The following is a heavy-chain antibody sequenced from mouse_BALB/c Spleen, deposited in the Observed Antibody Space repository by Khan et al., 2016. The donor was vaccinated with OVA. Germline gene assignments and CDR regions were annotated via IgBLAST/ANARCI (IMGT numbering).Heavy chain of an antibody. CDR3: ARSAI. Sequence: EVELVESGGGIVQPGGSLKRSCVASRFTISSYGMSSVRQTPDKRLELVASIDSNSGSTDYPDSVKRRLSISGDNAKNALYLTLRSLKSEDPAMYYWARSAIWGQGTTLTVSS. CDR2: IDSNSGST. D-gene: IGHD2-12*01. CDR1: RFTISSYG. J-gene: IGHJ2*01. V-gene: IGHV5-6-3*01.